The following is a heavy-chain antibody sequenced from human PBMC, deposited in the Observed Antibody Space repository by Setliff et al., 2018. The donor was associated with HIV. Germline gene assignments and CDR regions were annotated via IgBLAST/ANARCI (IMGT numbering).Heavy chain of an antibody. CDR2: IYYTGDT. V-gene: IGHV4-30-4*08. Sequence: SETLSLTCTVSGGSISNGDHYWAWIRQSPGKGLEWIGYIYYTGDTYYRSSLESRVTISVDTSNNQFSLRLKSVTAADTAVYFCAQMSISASVSFDYWGQGTLVTVSS. D-gene: IGHD2-21*01. J-gene: IGHJ4*02. CDR3: AQMSISASVSFDY. CDR1: GGSISNGDHY.